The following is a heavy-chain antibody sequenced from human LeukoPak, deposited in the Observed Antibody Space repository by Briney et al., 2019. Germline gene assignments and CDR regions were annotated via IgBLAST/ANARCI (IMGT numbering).Heavy chain of an antibody. D-gene: IGHD6-13*01. J-gene: IGHJ4*02. V-gene: IGHV3-33*08. CDR3: ARDPRYTSSSIDY. CDR2: IWYDGSNK. CDR1: GFTFSNYG. Sequence: PGGSLRLSCAASGFTFSNYGMHWVRQAPGKGLEWVAFIWYDGSNKDYADSVKGRFTISRDESKNTMYLQMNSLRVEDTAVYYCARDPRYTSSSIDYWGQGTLVTVSS.